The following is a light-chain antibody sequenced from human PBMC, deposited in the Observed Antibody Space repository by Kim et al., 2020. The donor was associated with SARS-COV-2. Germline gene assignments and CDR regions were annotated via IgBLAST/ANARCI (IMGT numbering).Light chain of an antibody. CDR3: QVWDSSAGV. CDR1: NIGSEN. CDR2: RDT. V-gene: IGLV3-9*01. J-gene: IGLJ3*02. Sequence: SVALGQTARITCGGNNIGSENVHWYQQKPGQAPVLVIYRDTNRPSGIPERFSGSNSGNTATLTITRAQAGDEADYYCQVWDSSAGVFGGGTKVTVL.